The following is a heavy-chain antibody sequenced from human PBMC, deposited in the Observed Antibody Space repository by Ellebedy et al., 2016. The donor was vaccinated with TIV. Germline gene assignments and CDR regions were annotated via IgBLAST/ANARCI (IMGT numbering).Heavy chain of an antibody. CDR3: ARSRYFGSEYY. V-gene: IGHV4-34*01. CDR1: GGSFSGYY. J-gene: IGHJ4*02. CDR2: INHSGST. D-gene: IGHD2/OR15-2a*01. Sequence: MPSETLSLTCTVYGGSFSGYYWTWIRQSPGKGLEWIGAINHSGSTNYNPSLESRVTVSVDTSGNQFSLRLTAVTAADTAVYYCARSRYFGSEYYWGQGTLVTVS.